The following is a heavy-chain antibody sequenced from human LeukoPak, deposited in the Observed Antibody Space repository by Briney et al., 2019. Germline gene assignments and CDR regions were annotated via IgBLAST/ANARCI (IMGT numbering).Heavy chain of an antibody. CDR2: ISAYNGNT. D-gene: IGHD2-21*02. J-gene: IGHJ4*02. CDR1: GYTFINYR. V-gene: IGHV1-18*01. CDR3: AKEVWGVVTAPYFDY. Sequence: ASVKVSCKASGYTFINYRITWVRQAPGQGLEWMGWISAYNGNTNYAQKLQGRVTMTTDTSTSTAYMELRSLRSDDTAVYYCAKEVWGVVTAPYFDYWGQGTLVTVSS.